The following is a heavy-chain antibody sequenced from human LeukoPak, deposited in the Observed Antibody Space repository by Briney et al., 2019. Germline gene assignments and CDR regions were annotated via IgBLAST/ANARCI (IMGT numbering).Heavy chain of an antibody. V-gene: IGHV4-34*01. CDR1: GGSFSGYY. J-gene: IGHJ6*03. CDR3: ARGLTASSATRYYYYYYYMDV. Sequence: SETLSLTCAVYGGSFSGYYWSWIRQPPGKGLEWIGEINHSGSTNYNPSLKSRVTISVDTSKNQFSLKLSSVTAADTAVYYCARGLTASSATRYYYYYYYMDVWGKGTTVTVSS. CDR2: INHSGST. D-gene: IGHD6-25*01.